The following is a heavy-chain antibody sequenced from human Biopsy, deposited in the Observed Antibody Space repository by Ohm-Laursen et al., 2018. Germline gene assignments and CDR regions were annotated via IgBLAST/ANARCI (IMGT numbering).Heavy chain of an antibody. D-gene: IGHD2-8*01. CDR1: GFTFSGHA. CDR3: ARDIGGCRAFDM. J-gene: IGHJ3*02. CDR2: ITSSSTYI. V-gene: IGHV3-21*05. Sequence: SLRLSCTASGFTFSGHAMTWVRQAPGKGLEWVSYITSSSTYINYVDSVKGRFTISRDNAENSLYLQMNSLRAEDTAVYYCARDIGGCRAFDMWGQGTMVTVSS.